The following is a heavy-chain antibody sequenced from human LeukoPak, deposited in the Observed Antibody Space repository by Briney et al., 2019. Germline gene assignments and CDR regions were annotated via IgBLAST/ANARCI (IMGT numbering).Heavy chain of an antibody. V-gene: IGHV4-39*07. Sequence: SDTESLMCRLSGRSMSSSDDYWGWIRQPAGKGLQWYGRMCHSGSTYYKPSLERRDTMSADTSMTQISLKMTSVTAEETAVYCFARVSYMGDWYFDFWGRGTLVTVSS. D-gene: IGHD1-26*01. J-gene: IGHJ2*01. CDR3: ARVSYMGDWYFDF. CDR1: GRSMSSSDDY. CDR2: MCHSGST.